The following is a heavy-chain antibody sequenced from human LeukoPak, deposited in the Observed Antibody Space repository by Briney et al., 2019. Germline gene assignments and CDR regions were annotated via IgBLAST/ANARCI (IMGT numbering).Heavy chain of an antibody. CDR1: GFTFSSYS. J-gene: IGHJ4*02. V-gene: IGHV3-23*01. CDR3: AKGGISSFDY. Sequence: GGSLRLSCAASGFTFSSYSMNWVRQAPGKGLEWVSAITSSGGSTFYADSVQGRFTISRDNSKNMLYLQMNSLRAEDTAVYYCAKGGISSFDYWGQGNLVTVSS. D-gene: IGHD6-13*01. CDR2: ITSSGGST.